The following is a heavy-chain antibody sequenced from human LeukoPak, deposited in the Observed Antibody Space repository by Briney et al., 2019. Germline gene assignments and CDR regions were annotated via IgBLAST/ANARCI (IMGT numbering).Heavy chain of an antibody. V-gene: IGHV1-3*01. CDR1: GYTFTSYA. CDR3: ARAQRVYCSGGSCYLTHGMDV. J-gene: IGHJ6*04. CDR2: INAGNGNT. Sequence: ASVKVSCKASGYTFTSYAMHWVRQAPGQRLEWMGWINAGNGNTKYSQKFQGRVTITRDTSASTAYMELSSLRSEDTAVYYCARAQRVYCSGGSCYLTHGMDVWGKGTTVTVSS. D-gene: IGHD2-15*01.